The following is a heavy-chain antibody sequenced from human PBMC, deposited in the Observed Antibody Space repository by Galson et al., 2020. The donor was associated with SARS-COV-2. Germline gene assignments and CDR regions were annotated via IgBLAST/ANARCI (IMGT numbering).Heavy chain of an antibody. Sequence: QAPGQGPEWMGWITAYTENPVFAQKFQGRLTLATDTSTGTGYMKLRSLRSDDTALYYCARHYFGSGSFYNPSSLAFWGQGTLVTVYS. D-gene: IGHD3-10*01. J-gene: IGHJ4*02. V-gene: IGHV1-18*01. CDR3: ARHYFGSGSFYNPSSLAF. CDR2: ITAYTENP.